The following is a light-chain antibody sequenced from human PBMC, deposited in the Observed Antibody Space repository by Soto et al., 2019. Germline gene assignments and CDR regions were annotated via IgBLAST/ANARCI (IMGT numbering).Light chain of an antibody. V-gene: IGKV3-15*01. CDR3: QQYNTCPLVT. Sequence: EVIMTHSPTTLSVSPGARSILSCRASQSVYNNLAWYQQKPAQAPRLLIYGASTRATGIPARFSASGSSTEFTLPISSLQPADFAAYFCQQYNTCPLVTYGPGSKVDIK. CDR2: GAS. J-gene: IGKJ3*01. CDR1: QSVYNN.